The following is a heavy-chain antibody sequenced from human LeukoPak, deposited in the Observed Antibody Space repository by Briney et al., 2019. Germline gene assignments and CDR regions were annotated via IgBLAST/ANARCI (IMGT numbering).Heavy chain of an antibody. V-gene: IGHV3-30*18. Sequence: PGRSLRLSCAASGFTFSSYGMHWVRQAPGKGLEWVAVISYDGSNKYYADSVKGRFTISRDNSKNTLYLQMNSLRAEDTAVYYCAKLVDTAMVTSYYWGQGTLVTVSS. CDR1: GFTFSSYG. D-gene: IGHD5-18*01. CDR3: AKLVDTAMVTSYY. CDR2: ISYDGSNK. J-gene: IGHJ4*02.